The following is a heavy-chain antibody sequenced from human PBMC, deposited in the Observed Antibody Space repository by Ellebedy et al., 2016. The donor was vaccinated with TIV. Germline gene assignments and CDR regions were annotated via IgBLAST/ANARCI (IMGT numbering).Heavy chain of an antibody. CDR3: ATSGPYFYYGLHV. V-gene: IGHV1-3*01. Sequence: ASVKVSCKASGYIFTGYAVHWVRQAPGQRLDWMGWINAGNGNTEYSQKFQGRVTITRDTSASTAYMELSSLRSEDTAVYYCATSGPYFYYGLHVWGQGTTVTVSS. CDR2: INAGNGNT. CDR1: GYIFTGYA. D-gene: IGHD3-10*01. J-gene: IGHJ6*02.